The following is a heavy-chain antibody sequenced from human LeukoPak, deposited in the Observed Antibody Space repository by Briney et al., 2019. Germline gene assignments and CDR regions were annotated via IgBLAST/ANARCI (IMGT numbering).Heavy chain of an antibody. CDR3: ARVGDYGRDY. V-gene: IGHV4-34*01. J-gene: IGHJ4*02. Sequence: SETLSLTCAVYGGSFSGYYWSWIRQPPGKGLEWIGEINHSGSTYYNPALKSRVTISVDTSKNQFSLKLSSMTAADTAVYYCARVGDYGRDYWGQGTLVTVSS. CDR2: INHSGST. CDR1: GGSFSGYY. D-gene: IGHD3-16*01.